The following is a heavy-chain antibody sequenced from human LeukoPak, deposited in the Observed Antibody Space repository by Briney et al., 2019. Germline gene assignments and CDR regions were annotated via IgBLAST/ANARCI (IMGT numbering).Heavy chain of an antibody. J-gene: IGHJ3*02. Sequence: SETLSLTCTVSGGSISSYYWNWIRQPPGKGLEWIGYISYSGSTSYNPSLKSRVTISVDTSKNQSSLNLSSATAADTAVYYCARGLRLGAAFDIWGQGTMVTVSS. CDR3: ARGLRLGAAFDI. CDR2: ISYSGST. D-gene: IGHD2-21*01. V-gene: IGHV4-59*08. CDR1: GGSISSYY.